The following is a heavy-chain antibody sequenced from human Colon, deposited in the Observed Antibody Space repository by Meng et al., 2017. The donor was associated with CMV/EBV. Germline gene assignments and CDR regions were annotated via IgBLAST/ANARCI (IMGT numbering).Heavy chain of an antibody. CDR3: AKDLFSPGGNSCFDN. V-gene: IGHV1-18*01. Sequence: APVKVSCKASGYIFNKHGINWVRQAPGRGLEWMGWINLWNGDIKYAQKFQGGLTVSADTSTSTAHMELRSLTSDDTAVYYCAKDLFSPGGNSCFDNWGQGTVVTVSS. CDR1: GYIFNKHG. J-gene: IGHJ4*02. CDR2: INLWNGDI. D-gene: IGHD3-16*01.